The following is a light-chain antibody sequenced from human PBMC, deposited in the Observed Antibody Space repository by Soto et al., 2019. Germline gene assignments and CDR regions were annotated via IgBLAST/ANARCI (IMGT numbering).Light chain of an antibody. CDR2: AAS. V-gene: IGKV1-39*01. CDR1: QSISSY. CDR3: QQSYSTPNT. Sequence: DIQMTQSPSSLPASVGDRVTITCRASQSISSYVNWYQQKPGKAPKLLIYAASSLQSGVPSRFSCSGSGTDFTLTISSLQPEDFATYYCQQSYSTPNTFGQGTNLEIK. J-gene: IGKJ2*01.